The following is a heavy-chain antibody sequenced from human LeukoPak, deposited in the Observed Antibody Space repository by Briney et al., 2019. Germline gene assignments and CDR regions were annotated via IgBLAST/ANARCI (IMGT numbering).Heavy chain of an antibody. CDR3: ARGKVIPGP. Sequence: GGSLRLSCAASGFTFSSYGMHWVRQAPGKGLEWVAFIRYDGGNKYYADSVKGRFTISRDNSKNTLYLQMNNLRAEDTAVYFCARGKVIPGPWGQGTLVTVSS. D-gene: IGHD2-21*01. J-gene: IGHJ5*02. CDR1: GFTFSSYG. V-gene: IGHV3-30*02. CDR2: IRYDGGNK.